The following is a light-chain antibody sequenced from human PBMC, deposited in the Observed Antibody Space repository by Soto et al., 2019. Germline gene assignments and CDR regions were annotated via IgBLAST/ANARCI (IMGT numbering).Light chain of an antibody. CDR1: QSISSW. J-gene: IGKJ1*01. Sequence: DIQMTQSPSTLSASVGDRVTITYRASQSISSWLAWYQQKPGKAPKLLIYRASSLESGVPSRFSGSGSGTEFTLTISSLQPDDFATYYCQQYNSYWTFDQGTKVEIK. CDR2: RAS. V-gene: IGKV1-5*03. CDR3: QQYNSYWT.